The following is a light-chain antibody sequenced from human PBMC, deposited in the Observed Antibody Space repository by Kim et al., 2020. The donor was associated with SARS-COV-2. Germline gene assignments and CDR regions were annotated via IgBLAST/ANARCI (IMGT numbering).Light chain of an antibody. V-gene: IGLV2-14*03. CDR2: DVS. Sequence: GQSVTISCTGTSSDVGGYNCVSWYQQHPGKAPKRMIYDVSNRPSGVSNRFSGSKSGNTASLTISGLQAEDEADYYCSSYTSSSTLVFGGGTQLTVL. CDR1: SSDVGGYNC. CDR3: SSYTSSSTLV. J-gene: IGLJ2*01.